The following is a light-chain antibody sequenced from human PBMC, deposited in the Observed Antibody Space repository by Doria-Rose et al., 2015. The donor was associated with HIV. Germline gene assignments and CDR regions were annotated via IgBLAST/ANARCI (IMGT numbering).Light chain of an antibody. CDR3: LQHNSYPRT. J-gene: IGKJ1*01. V-gene: IGKV1-17*03. CDR1: HDISNY. CDR2: DTS. Sequence: TQSPSAMSASVGDRVTITCRASHDISNYLAWYQQKPGKAPKRLIYDTSSLHSGVPSRFSGSGSGTGFTLTISSLQPEDLATYYCLQHNSYPRTFGQGTKVDIK.